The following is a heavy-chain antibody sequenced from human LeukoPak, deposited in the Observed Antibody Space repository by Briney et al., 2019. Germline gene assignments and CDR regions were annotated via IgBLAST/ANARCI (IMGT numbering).Heavy chain of an antibody. Sequence: GGSLRLSCAASGFTFSSYSMNWVRQAPGKGLEWVSYIRSSSSTIYYADSVKGRFTISRDNAKNSLYLQMNSLRAEDTAVYYCARAKRNGFDIWGQGTMVTVSS. CDR3: ARAKRNGFDI. CDR2: IRSSSSTI. J-gene: IGHJ3*02. CDR1: GFTFSSYS. V-gene: IGHV3-48*01.